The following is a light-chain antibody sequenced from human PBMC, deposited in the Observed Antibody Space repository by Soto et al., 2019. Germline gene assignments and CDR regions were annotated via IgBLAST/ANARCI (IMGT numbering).Light chain of an antibody. V-gene: IGLV2-14*01. CDR1: SSDVGAYNY. J-gene: IGLJ2*01. CDR3: SSYTSSSTLVV. CDR2: DVS. Sequence: QSALTQPASVSGSPRQSITISCTGTSSDVGAYNYVSWYQQHPGKAPKLMIYDVSNRPSGVSNRFSGSKSGNTASLTISGLQAEDEADYYCSSYTSSSTLVVFGGGTKLTVL.